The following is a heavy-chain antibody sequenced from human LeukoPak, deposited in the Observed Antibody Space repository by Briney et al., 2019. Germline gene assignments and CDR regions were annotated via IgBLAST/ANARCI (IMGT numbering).Heavy chain of an antibody. V-gene: IGHV3-23*01. D-gene: IGHD2-8*01. CDR1: GFTFVSYA. J-gene: IGHJ4*02. Sequence: QPGGSLRLSCAASGFTFVSYAMNWVRQAPGKGLEWVSGISGAGGRTYYADSVKGRFTISRDNSKNTLYLQMNSLRAEDTAVYYCAKDQCTNGLCYFDYWGQGTLVTVSS. CDR3: AKDQCTNGLCYFDY. CDR2: ISGAGGRT.